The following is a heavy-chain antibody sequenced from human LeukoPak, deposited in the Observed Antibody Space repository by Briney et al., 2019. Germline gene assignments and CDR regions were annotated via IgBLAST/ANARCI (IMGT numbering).Heavy chain of an antibody. V-gene: IGHV4-34*01. CDR1: GGSFSGYY. CDR3: ARGSSKNFWSGYFGSFDY. J-gene: IGHJ4*02. D-gene: IGHD3-3*01. Sequence: KPSETLSLTCAVYGGSFSGYYWSWIRQPPGKGLEWIGEINHSGSTNYNPSLKSRVSLSVDTSKNQFSLKLSSVNAADTAVYYCARGSSKNFWSGYFGSFDYWGQGTLVTVSS. CDR2: INHSGST.